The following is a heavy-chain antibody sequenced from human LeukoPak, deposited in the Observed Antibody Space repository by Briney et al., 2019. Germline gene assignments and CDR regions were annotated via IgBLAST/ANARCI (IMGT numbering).Heavy chain of an antibody. CDR1: GFTVSNNY. V-gene: IGHV3-66*01. CDR3: ARENYYSSGSSYYYYGMDV. J-gene: IGHJ6*02. Sequence: GGSLRLSCAVSGFTVSNNYMSWVRQAPGKGLEWVSVIYSGGSTFYADSVKGRFTISRDNSKNTLYFQMNGLRAEDTAVYYCARENYYSSGSSYYYYGMDVWGQGTTVTVSS. CDR2: IYSGGST. D-gene: IGHD3-10*01.